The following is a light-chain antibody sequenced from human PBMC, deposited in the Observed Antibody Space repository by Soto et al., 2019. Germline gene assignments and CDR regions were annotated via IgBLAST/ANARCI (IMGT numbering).Light chain of an antibody. CDR3: QQSFSTPHWT. Sequence: DIQMTQFPSSLSASVGDGVTITCRASQTIYNYLNWYQQKPGKAPELLIYAASNLQTGVPSRFSGSGSGTDFTLTISSLQPEDFATYYCQQSFSTPHWTFGQGTKVEVK. V-gene: IGKV1-39*01. J-gene: IGKJ1*01. CDR1: QTIYNY. CDR2: AAS.